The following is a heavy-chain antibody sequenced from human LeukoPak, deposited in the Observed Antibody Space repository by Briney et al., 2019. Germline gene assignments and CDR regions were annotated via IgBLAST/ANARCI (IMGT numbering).Heavy chain of an antibody. Sequence: GRSLRLSCAASGFTFSSYWMHWVRQAPGKGLVWVSRINRDGSTTTYADSVKGRFTISRDNAKNTLYLQMNSLRVEDTAVYYCARDRGGRVDYGSGTYGFDYWGQGTLVTVSS. CDR2: INRDGSTT. CDR1: GFTFSSYW. D-gene: IGHD3-10*01. J-gene: IGHJ4*02. V-gene: IGHV3-74*01. CDR3: ARDRGGRVDYGSGTYGFDY.